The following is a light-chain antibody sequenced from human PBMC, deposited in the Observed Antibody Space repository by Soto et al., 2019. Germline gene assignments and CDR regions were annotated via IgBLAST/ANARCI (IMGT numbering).Light chain of an antibody. CDR1: QSITNY. CDR3: QQSDSYPYT. V-gene: IGKV1-39*01. CDR2: AAS. Sequence: DIQMTQSPSSLSVSVGDRVTITCRASQSITNYLNWYQQKPGKAPKLLVYAASSLQSGVPSRFSGNGYGTDFTLTISSLQHEDFASYYCQQSDSYPYTFGQGTKLEIK. J-gene: IGKJ2*01.